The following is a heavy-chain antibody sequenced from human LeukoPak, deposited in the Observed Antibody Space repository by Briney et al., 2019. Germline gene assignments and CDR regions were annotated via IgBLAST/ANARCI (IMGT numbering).Heavy chain of an antibody. CDR1: GFTFNSYG. D-gene: IGHD2-15*01. J-gene: IGHJ4*02. CDR3: ARGSTVVVVAATEFGY. V-gene: IGHV3-30*03. CDR2: ISYDGSNK. Sequence: GGSLRLSCAASGFTFNSYGMHWVRQAPGKGLEWVTLISYDGSNKYYGDSVKGRFTISRDNSKNTLYLQMNSLRAEDTAVYYCARGSTVVVVAATEFGYWGQGTLVTVSS.